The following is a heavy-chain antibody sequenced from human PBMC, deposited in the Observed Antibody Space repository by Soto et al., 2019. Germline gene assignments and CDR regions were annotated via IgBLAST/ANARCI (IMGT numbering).Heavy chain of an antibody. CDR3: ARLVEQHYYYYGMDV. Sequence: PGGSLRLSCAASGFTFSSYWMGWVRQAPGKGLEWVANIKQDGSEKYYVDSVKGRFTISRDNAKNSLYLQMNSLRAEDTAVYYCARLVEQHYYYYGMDVWGQGTTVTVSS. J-gene: IGHJ6*02. CDR1: GFTFSSYW. CDR2: IKQDGSEK. V-gene: IGHV3-7*01. D-gene: IGHD2-2*01.